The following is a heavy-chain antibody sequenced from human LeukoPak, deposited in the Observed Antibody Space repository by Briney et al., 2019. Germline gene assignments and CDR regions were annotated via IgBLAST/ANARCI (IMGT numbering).Heavy chain of an antibody. V-gene: IGHV3-11*01. CDR2: ISRTGTTI. D-gene: IGHD2-8*02. CDR3: ARSRTGAADAFDI. CDR1: GFIFSDQY. J-gene: IGHJ3*02. Sequence: GGSLRLSCAASGFIFSDQYMNWIRLAPGKGLEWISYISRTGTTIHYLDPVKGRFTVSRDNTRDSLFLQMNSLRAEDTAIYYCARSRTGAADAFDIWGQGTVVTVSS.